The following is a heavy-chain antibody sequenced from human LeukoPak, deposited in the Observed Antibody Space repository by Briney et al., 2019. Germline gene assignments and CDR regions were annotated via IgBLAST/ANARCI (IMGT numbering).Heavy chain of an antibody. CDR3: ASLTTVTTRWFDP. V-gene: IGHV4-39*01. Sequence: SETLSLTCTVSGGSISSSSYYWGWIRQPPGKGLEWIGSIYYSGSTYYNPSLKSRVTTSVDTSKNQFSLKLSSVTAADTAVYYCASLTTVTTRWFDPWGQGTLVTVSS. CDR1: GGSISSSSYY. D-gene: IGHD4-17*01. CDR2: IYYSGST. J-gene: IGHJ5*02.